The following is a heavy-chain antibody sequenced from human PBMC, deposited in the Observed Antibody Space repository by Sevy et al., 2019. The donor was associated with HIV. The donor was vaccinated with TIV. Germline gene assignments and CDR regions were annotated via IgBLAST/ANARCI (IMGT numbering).Heavy chain of an antibody. CDR1: GGSVSSGSYY. J-gene: IGHJ5*02. CDR3: ARGGQQLVTGWFDP. Sequence: SETLSLTCTVSGGSVSSGSYYWSWIQQPPGKGLEWIGYIYYSGSTNYNPSLKSRVTISVDTSKNQFSLKLSSVTAADTAVYYCARGGQQLVTGWFDPWGQGTLVTVSS. V-gene: IGHV4-61*01. D-gene: IGHD6-13*01. CDR2: IYYSGST.